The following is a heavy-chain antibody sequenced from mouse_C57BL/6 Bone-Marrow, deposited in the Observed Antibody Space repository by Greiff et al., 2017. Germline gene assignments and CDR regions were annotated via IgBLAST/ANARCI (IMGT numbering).Heavy chain of an antibody. Sequence: EVKLKESGGGLVKPGGSLKLSCAASGFTFSDYGMHWVRQAPEKGLEWVAYISSGSSTIYYADTVKGRFTISRDNAKNTLFLQMPSLRSEDTAMYYCARLASYYFDYWGQGTTLTVSS. J-gene: IGHJ2*01. CDR1: GFTFSDYG. V-gene: IGHV5-17*01. CDR2: ISSGSSTI. CDR3: ARLASYYFDY.